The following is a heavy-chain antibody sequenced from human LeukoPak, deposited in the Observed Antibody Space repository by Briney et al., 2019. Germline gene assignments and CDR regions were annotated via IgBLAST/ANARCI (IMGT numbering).Heavy chain of an antibody. V-gene: IGHV4-31*03. Sequence: SQTLSLTCTLSGGSISSGGYYWSWIRQHPGKGLEWIGYIYYSGSTYYNPSLKSRVTISVDTSKNQFSLKLSSVTAADTAVYYCARGVLMVYAIGGEFDYWGQGTLVTVSS. J-gene: IGHJ4*02. CDR3: ARGVLMVYAIGGEFDY. CDR1: GGSISSGGYY. CDR2: IYYSGST. D-gene: IGHD2-8*01.